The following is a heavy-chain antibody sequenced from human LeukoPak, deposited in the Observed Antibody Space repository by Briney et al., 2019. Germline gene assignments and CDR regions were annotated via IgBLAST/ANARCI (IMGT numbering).Heavy chain of an antibody. CDR2: IYYSGST. Sequence: SETLSLTCTVSGGSISSGDYYWSWIRQPPGKGLEWIGYIYYSGSTYYNPSLKSRVTISVDTSKNQFSLKLSSVTAADTAVYYCARAPRDLEWFYAFDIWGQGTMVTVSS. CDR1: GGSISSGDYY. J-gene: IGHJ3*02. D-gene: IGHD3-3*01. V-gene: IGHV4-30-4*08. CDR3: ARAPRDLEWFYAFDI.